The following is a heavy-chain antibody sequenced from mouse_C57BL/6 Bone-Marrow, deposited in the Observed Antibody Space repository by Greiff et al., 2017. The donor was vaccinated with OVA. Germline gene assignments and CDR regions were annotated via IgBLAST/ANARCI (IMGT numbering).Heavy chain of an antibody. Sequence: QVQLQQPGAELVRPGTSVKLSCKASGYTFTSYWMHWVKQRPGQGLEWIGVIDPSDSYTNYNQKFKGKATLTVDTSSSTAYMQLSSLTSEASAVYYCARHGNWLLYYFDYWGQGTTLTVSS. CDR3: ARHGNWLLYYFDY. CDR2: IDPSDSYT. CDR1: GYTFTSYW. V-gene: IGHV1-59*01. J-gene: IGHJ2*01. D-gene: IGHD4-1*01.